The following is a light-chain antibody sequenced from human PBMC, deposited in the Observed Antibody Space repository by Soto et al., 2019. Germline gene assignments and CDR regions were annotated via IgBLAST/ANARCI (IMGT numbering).Light chain of an antibody. V-gene: IGKV3-20*01. CDR1: QSVSGTY. CDR2: GAC. Sequence: ELVLTQSPCTLSLSPGERATISCRASQSVSGTYFAWYQQKPGEAPRLLFSGACLMATGIPDRFSGGGSGTDVTLTISRLEPEDFAVYYCQQFGNSPITFGKGTRLEI. J-gene: IGKJ5*01. CDR3: QQFGNSPIT.